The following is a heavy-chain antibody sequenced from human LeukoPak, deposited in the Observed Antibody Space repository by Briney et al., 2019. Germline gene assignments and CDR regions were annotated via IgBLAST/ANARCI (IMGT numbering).Heavy chain of an antibody. CDR1: GDSVSSNSAA. CDR3: ARVRQSLGIVGATIGAFDI. Sequence: SQTLSLTCAISGDSVSSNSAAWNWIRQSPSRGLEWLGRTYYRSKWYNDYAVSVESRITINPDTSKNQFSLQLNSVTPEDTAVYYCARVRQSLGIVGATIGAFDIWGQGTMVTVSS. D-gene: IGHD1-26*01. V-gene: IGHV6-1*01. CDR2: TYYRSKWYN. J-gene: IGHJ3*02.